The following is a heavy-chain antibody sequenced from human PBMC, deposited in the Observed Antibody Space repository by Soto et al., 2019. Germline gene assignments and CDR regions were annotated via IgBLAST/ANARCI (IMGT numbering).Heavy chain of an antibody. CDR3: ARSLNVAVAGTGY. J-gene: IGHJ4*02. V-gene: IGHV4-34*01. CDR2: INHSGST. Sequence: SETLSLTCAVYGGSFSGYYWSWIRQPPGKGLEWIGEINHSGSTNYNPSLKSRVTISVDTSKNQFSLKLSSVTAADTAVYYCARSLNVAVAGTGYWGQGTLVTVSS. D-gene: IGHD6-19*01. CDR1: GGSFSGYY.